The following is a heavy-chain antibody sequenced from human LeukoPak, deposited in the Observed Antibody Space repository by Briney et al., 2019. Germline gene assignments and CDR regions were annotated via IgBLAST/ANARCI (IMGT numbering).Heavy chain of an antibody. D-gene: IGHD5/OR15-5a*01. CDR1: GGSFSGYY. Sequence: SETLSLTCAVYGGSFSGYYWSWIRQPPGKGLEWIGEINHSGSTNYNPSLKSRVTISVDTSKNQFSLKLSSVTAADTAVYYCARETFLSNVWAQVDYWGQGTLVTVSS. J-gene: IGHJ4*02. V-gene: IGHV4-34*01. CDR2: INHSGST. CDR3: ARETFLSNVWAQVDY.